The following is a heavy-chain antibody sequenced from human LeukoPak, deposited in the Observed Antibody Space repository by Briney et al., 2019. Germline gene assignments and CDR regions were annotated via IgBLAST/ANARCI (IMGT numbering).Heavy chain of an antibody. CDR3: TSRVDPYYFYIDV. V-gene: IGHV5-51*01. Sequence: GESLKISCKASGHNFPMYWLGWVRQMPGKGLEWMGIIYPADSETKYNPSFQGQVTISADRSTNTAYLEWSSLKASDTAIYYCTSRVDPYYFYIDVWGKGTTVTVSS. J-gene: IGHJ6*04. D-gene: IGHD3-22*01. CDR2: IYPADSET. CDR1: GHNFPMYW.